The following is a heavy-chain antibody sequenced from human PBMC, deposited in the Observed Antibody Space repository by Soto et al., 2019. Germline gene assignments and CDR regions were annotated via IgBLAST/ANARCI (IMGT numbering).Heavy chain of an antibody. CDR3: ARGLSTLSYFDY. Sequence: SETLSLTCAVYGGSFSGYYWSWIRQPPGKGLEWIGEINHSGSTNYNPSLKSRVTISVDTSKNQFSLKLSSVTAADTAVYYCARGLSTLSYFDYWGQGTLVTVSS. D-gene: IGHD3-10*01. CDR2: INHSGST. J-gene: IGHJ4*02. V-gene: IGHV4-34*01. CDR1: GGSFSGYY.